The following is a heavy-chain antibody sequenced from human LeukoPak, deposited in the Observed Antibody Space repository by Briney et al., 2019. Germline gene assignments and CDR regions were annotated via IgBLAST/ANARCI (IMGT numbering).Heavy chain of an antibody. Sequence: ASVKVSCKASGYTSTGYYMHWVRQAPGQGLEWMGWINPNSGGTNYAQKFQGRVTMTRDTSISTAYMELSRLRSDDTAVYYCARDSDRIAVAGTTGGDYYMDVWGKGTTVIISS. CDR2: INPNSGGT. CDR1: GYTSTGYY. D-gene: IGHD6-19*01. CDR3: ARDSDRIAVAGTTGGDYYMDV. J-gene: IGHJ6*03. V-gene: IGHV1-2*02.